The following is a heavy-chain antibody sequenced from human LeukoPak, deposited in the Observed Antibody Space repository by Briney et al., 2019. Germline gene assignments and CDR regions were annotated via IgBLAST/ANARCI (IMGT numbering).Heavy chain of an antibody. CDR3: ARDIVAAHGAFDI. J-gene: IGHJ3*02. CDR2: IYYSGST. Sequence: SETLSLTCTVSGGSISSGGYYWSWIRQHPGKGLEWIGYIYYSGSTNYNPSLKSRVTISVDTSKNQFSLKLSSVTAADTAVYYCARDIVAAHGAFDIWGQGTMVTVSS. V-gene: IGHV4-61*08. D-gene: IGHD1-26*01. CDR1: GGSISSGGYY.